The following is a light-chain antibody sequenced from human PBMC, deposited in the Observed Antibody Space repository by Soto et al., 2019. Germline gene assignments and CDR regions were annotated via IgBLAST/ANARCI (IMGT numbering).Light chain of an antibody. CDR3: QLYDDLPFT. V-gene: IGKV1-33*01. Sequence: DIQMTQSPSSLSASVGDRVTITCQADQDISKSLSWYQQKPGMAPKLLIYDASNLETGVPSRFSGSGSGIDFTLTISSLQPEDFGRYYCQLYDDLPFTFGGGTKVEIK. CDR2: DAS. J-gene: IGKJ4*01. CDR1: QDISKS.